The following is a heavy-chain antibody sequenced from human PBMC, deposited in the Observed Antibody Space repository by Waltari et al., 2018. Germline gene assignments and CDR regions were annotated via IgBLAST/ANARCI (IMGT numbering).Heavy chain of an antibody. CDR3: ARDRGRGLYLDS. Sequence: QLQLQQSGPGLVKPSESASLTCAVSGDSVSSYYWWCWVRKSPGKGRGWIGQIHGSGKTNYNPSLVSRVTVSMDTSNTQFSRRLTSPWAADTAVYYCARDRGRGLYLDSGGQGTLVTVSP. D-gene: IGHD1-26*01. J-gene: IGHJ4*02. V-gene: IGHV4-4*02. CDR1: GDSVSSYYW. CDR2: IHGSGKT.